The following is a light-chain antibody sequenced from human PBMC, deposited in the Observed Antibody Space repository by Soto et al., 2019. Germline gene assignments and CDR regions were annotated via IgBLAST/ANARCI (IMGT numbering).Light chain of an antibody. CDR3: MQPLQSWT. J-gene: IGKJ1*01. CDR2: LGS. V-gene: IGKV2-28*01. CDR1: QSLLHSNGYNY. Sequence: DIVMTQSPLSLPVTPGEPASISCRSSQSLLHSNGYNYLDWYLQKPGQSPQLLIYLGSNRASGVPDRFSGSGSGTDFTLKISRVEAEAAGVYYCMQPLQSWTFGQGTKVDIK.